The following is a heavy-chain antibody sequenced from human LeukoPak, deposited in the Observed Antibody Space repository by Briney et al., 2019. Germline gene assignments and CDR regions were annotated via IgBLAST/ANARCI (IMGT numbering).Heavy chain of an antibody. V-gene: IGHV3-7*01. Sequence: PGGSLRLSFAASGFPFSSYWMSWVRQAPGKGLEWVANIKQDGSEKYYVDSVKGRFTISRDNAKNSLYLQMNSLRAEDTAVYYCARLTPRGYFEYWGQGTLVTVSS. D-gene: IGHD5-12*01. CDR2: IKQDGSEK. CDR1: GFPFSSYW. CDR3: ARLTPRGYFEY. J-gene: IGHJ4*02.